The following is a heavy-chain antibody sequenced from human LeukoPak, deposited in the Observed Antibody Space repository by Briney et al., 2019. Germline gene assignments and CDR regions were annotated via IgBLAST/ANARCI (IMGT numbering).Heavy chain of an antibody. J-gene: IGHJ2*01. Sequence: SETLSLTCTVSGGSISSYYWSWIRQPPGKGLEWIGYIYYSGSTNYNPSLKSRVTISVDTSKNQFSLKLSSVTAADTAVYYCANYGSGGPDVVPWYFDLWGRGTLVTVSS. CDR1: GGSISSYY. CDR3: ANYGSGGPDVVPWYFDL. D-gene: IGHD3-10*01. V-gene: IGHV4-59*01. CDR2: IYYSGST.